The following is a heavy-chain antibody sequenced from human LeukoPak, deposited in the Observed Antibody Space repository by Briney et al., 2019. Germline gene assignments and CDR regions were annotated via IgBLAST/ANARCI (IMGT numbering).Heavy chain of an antibody. CDR3: ARGRVFERWFDP. V-gene: IGHV4-38-2*02. CDR2: IYHSGNT. J-gene: IGHJ5*02. CDR1: GYSISSGYY. Sequence: SETLSLTCTVSGYSISSGYYWGWIRQPPGKGLEWIGSIYHSGNTYYSPSLKSRVTISVDTSKNQFSLKLSSVTAADTAVYYCARGRVFERWFDPWGQGTLVTVSS. D-gene: IGHD6-13*01.